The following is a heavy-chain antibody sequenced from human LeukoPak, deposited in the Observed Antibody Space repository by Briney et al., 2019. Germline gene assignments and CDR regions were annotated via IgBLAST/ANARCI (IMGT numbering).Heavy chain of an antibody. CDR1: GGSFSGYY. Sequence: SETLSLTCAVYGGSFSGYYWSWIRQPPGKGLEWIGEINHSGSTNYHPSLESRATISVDTSKNQFSLKLSSVTTADTAVYYCARGSGLGSYYNGPWGQGTLVTVSS. V-gene: IGHV4-34*01. J-gene: IGHJ5*02. CDR2: INHSGST. D-gene: IGHD3-10*01. CDR3: ARGSGLGSYYNGP.